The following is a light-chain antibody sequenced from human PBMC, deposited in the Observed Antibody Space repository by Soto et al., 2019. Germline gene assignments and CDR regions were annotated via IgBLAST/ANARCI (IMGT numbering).Light chain of an antibody. Sequence: EIVLTQSPGSLSLSPGEGATLSCRASQSVSRSYLAWYQQKPGQAPRLLIYDASSRATGIPDRFSGSGSGTDFTLTISKLEPEDFEVYYCQQYASSPLTFGGGTKVEIQ. CDR1: QSVSRSY. CDR3: QQYASSPLT. CDR2: DAS. V-gene: IGKV3-20*01. J-gene: IGKJ4*01.